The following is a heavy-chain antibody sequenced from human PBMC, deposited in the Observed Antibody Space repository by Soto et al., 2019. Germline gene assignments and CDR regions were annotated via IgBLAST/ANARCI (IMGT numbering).Heavy chain of an antibody. CDR1: GFTFSTYA. J-gene: IGHJ5*02. CDR3: AKNGYCSGTNFYAPFDP. D-gene: IGHD2-2*01. V-gene: IGHV3-23*01. CDR2: ISSSGDST. Sequence: EAQLLESGGGLVQPGGSLRLSCAASGFTFSTYAMSWVRQAPGKGLDWVSSISSSGDSTKYADSVKGRFTISRDNSKNTLYLQMNNLRAADTAIYYCAKNGYCSGTNFYAPFDPWGQGTVVTVSS.